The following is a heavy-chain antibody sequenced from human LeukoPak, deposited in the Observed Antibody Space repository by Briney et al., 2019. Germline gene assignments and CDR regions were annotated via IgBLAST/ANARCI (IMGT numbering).Heavy chain of an antibody. Sequence: PSETLSLTCTVSGGSVSSHYWGWIRQPPGKGLEWIAYVYYTGTSNYNPSLKSRVTISIDTSKNQFSLKLISVTAADTAVYYCARYSNHVDYFDSWGQGTLVTVSS. J-gene: IGHJ4*02. CDR1: GGSVSSHY. CDR3: ARYSNHVDYFDS. V-gene: IGHV4-59*02. D-gene: IGHD4-11*01. CDR2: VYYTGTS.